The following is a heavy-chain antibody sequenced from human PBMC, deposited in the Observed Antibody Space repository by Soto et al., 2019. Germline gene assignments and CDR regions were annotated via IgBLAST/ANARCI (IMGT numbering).Heavy chain of an antibody. Sequence: GGSLRLSCAASGFTFSSYGMHWVRQAPGKGLEWVAVISYDGSNKYYADSVKGRFTISRDNSKNTLYLQMNSLRAEDTAVYYCASRLFRSLDWFDPWGQGTLVTVSS. D-gene: IGHD2-21*02. CDR1: GFTFSSYG. J-gene: IGHJ5*02. V-gene: IGHV3-30*03. CDR2: ISYDGSNK. CDR3: ASRLFRSLDWFDP.